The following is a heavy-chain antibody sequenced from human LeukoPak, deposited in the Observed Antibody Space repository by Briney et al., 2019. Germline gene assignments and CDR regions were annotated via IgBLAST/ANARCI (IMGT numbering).Heavy chain of an antibody. CDR3: TRDLMDYDVSTGLHHYYMDV. CDR1: GFTFSSYW. J-gene: IGHJ6*02. D-gene: IGHD3-9*01. V-gene: IGHV3-74*01. CDR2: INGDGRNI. Sequence: GGSLRLSCVASGFTFSSYWMHWVRQDPRKGLVWVSRINGDGRNINYADSVKGRFTISRDNAKNTLHLQMNTLRVEDTAVYYCTRDLMDYDVSTGLHHYYMDVWGQGTTVTVSS.